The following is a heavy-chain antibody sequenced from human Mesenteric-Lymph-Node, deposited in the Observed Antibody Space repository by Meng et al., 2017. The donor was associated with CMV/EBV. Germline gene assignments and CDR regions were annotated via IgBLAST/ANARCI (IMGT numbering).Heavy chain of an antibody. CDR2: ISSSGSTI. V-gene: IGHV3-11*04. CDR1: GFTFSDYY. J-gene: IGHJ4*02. D-gene: IGHD3-3*01. CDR3: ASRRITIFGVDNY. Sequence: GESLKISCAASGFTFSDYYMSWIRQAPGKGLEWVSYISSSGSTIYYADSVKGRFTISRDNAKNSLYLQMNSLRAEDTAVYYCASRRITIFGVDNYWGQGTLVTVSS.